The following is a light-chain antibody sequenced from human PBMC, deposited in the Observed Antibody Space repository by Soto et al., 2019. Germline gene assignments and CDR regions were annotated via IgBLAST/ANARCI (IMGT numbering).Light chain of an antibody. CDR1: QSVSNN. CDR2: GAS. CDR3: QQYNVWPPWK. J-gene: IGKJ1*01. V-gene: IGKV3-15*01. Sequence: EIVTTQSPATLSVSPGERATLSCMASQSVSNNLAWYQQRPGQAPRLLISGASTRATGVPARFSGSGSGSDFTLSISSPQSEDFAVYDYQQYNVWPPWKFGQGTKVESK.